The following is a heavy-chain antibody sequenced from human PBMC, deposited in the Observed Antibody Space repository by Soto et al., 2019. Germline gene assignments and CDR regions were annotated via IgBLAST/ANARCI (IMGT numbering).Heavy chain of an antibody. J-gene: IGHJ4*02. Sequence: EVQLVESGGGLIQPGGSLRLSCAASGVTVSSNYMIWVRQAPGKGLDWVSVIYTGGSTYYADSVKGRFTISRDDFKNTLYLQMNRLRAEDTAVYYCARGAAAGNPPEDYWGQGTLVTVSS. CDR1: GVTVSSNY. CDR3: ARGAAAGNPPEDY. D-gene: IGHD6-13*01. V-gene: IGHV3-53*01. CDR2: IYTGGST.